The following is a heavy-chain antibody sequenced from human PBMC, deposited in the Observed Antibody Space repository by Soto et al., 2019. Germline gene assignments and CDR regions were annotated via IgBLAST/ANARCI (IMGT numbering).Heavy chain of an antibody. CDR3: AKGAYYYDSSGYH. CDR2: ISGSGGST. D-gene: IGHD3-22*01. CDR1: GFTFSSYA. V-gene: IGHV3-23*01. Sequence: EVQLLESGGGLVQPGGSLSLSCAASGFTFSSYAMSWVRQPPGTGLEWVSAISGSGGSTYYADSVKGRFTISRDNSKNTLYLQMNSLRAEDTAVDYCAKGAYYYDSSGYHWGQGPLVTVSS. J-gene: IGHJ5*02.